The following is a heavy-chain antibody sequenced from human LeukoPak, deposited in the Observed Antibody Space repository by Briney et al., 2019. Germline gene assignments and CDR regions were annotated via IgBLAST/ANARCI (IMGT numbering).Heavy chain of an antibody. V-gene: IGHV4-4*07. CDR1: GGSISSYY. D-gene: IGHD3-22*01. Sequence: PSETLSLTCTVSGGSISSYYWGWIRQPAGKGLEWIGRIYTSGSTNYNPSLKSRVTISVDTSKNQFSLKLSSVTAADTAVYYCARVTGYMIEDYFDYWGQGTLVTVSS. J-gene: IGHJ4*02. CDR2: IYTSGST. CDR3: ARVTGYMIEDYFDY.